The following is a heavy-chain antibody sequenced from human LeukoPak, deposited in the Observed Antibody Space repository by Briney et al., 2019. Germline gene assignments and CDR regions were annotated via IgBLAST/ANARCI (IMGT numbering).Heavy chain of an antibody. CDR3: ARQVKRITMVRGVNAFDI. J-gene: IGHJ3*02. Sequence: GESLKISGKGSGDSFTSYWIGWVRQMPGKGLGWMGIIYPGDSDTRYSPSFQGQVTISADKSISTAYLRWSSLKASDTAMYYCARQVKRITMVRGVNAFDIWGQGTMVTVSS. CDR2: IYPGDSDT. D-gene: IGHD3-10*01. V-gene: IGHV5-51*01. CDR1: GDSFTSYW.